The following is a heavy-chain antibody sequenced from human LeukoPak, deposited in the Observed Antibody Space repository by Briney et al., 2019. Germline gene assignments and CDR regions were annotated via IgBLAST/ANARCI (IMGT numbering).Heavy chain of an antibody. Sequence: GESLKISCKGSGYRFTTSWIGWVRQMPGKGLEWMGIIYPGDSDTRYSPSFQGQVTVSADKSISTAYLQWSSLKASDTAMYYCARHPSGSSLGGFDYWGQGTLVTVSS. J-gene: IGHJ4*02. CDR2: IYPGDSDT. CDR1: GYRFTTSW. D-gene: IGHD1-26*01. V-gene: IGHV5-51*01. CDR3: ARHPSGSSLGGFDY.